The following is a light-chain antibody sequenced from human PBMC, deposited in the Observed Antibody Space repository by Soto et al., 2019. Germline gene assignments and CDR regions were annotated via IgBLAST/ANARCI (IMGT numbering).Light chain of an antibody. CDR3: QSYDSSFRGLI. Sequence: QSVLTQPPSVTGAPGQRVTISCTGSNSSIGAGYDVHWYQQFSGKAPKLLIYANTDRPSGVPDRFSGSKSGTSASLAITGLQAEDEADYYCQSYDSSFRGLIFGVGTKVTVL. J-gene: IGLJ2*01. CDR2: ANT. CDR1: NSSIGAGYD. V-gene: IGLV1-40*01.